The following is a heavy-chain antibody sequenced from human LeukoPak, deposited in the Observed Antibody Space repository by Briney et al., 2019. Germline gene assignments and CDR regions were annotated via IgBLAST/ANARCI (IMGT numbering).Heavy chain of an antibody. V-gene: IGHV4-4*07. CDR2: IYTSGST. J-gene: IGHJ5*02. CDR1: GGSISNYY. D-gene: IGHD6-13*01. Sequence: SETLSLTCTVSGGSISNYYWSWIRQPAGKGLEWIGRIYTSGSTNYNPSLKSRVTMSVDTSKNQFSLKLSSVTAADTAVYYCARDLAAAGTNWFDPWGQGTLVTVSS. CDR3: ARDLAAAGTNWFDP.